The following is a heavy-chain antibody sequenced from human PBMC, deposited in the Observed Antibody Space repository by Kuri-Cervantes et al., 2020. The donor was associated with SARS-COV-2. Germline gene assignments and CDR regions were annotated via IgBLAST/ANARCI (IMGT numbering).Heavy chain of an antibody. CDR2: MNPNSGNT. D-gene: IGHD2-2*01. V-gene: IGHV1-8*03. CDR1: GGTFSSYD. CDR3: ARVGAIVVAPAAIPDFEY. Sequence: ASVKVSCKASGGTFSSYDINWVRQATGQGLEWMGWMNPNSGNTGYAQKFQGRVTITRNTSISTAYMELSSLRSEDTAVYYCARVGAIVVAPAAIPDFEYWGQGTLVTVSS. J-gene: IGHJ4*02.